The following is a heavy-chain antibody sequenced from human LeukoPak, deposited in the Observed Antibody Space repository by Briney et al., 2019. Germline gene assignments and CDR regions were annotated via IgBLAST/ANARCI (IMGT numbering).Heavy chain of an antibody. J-gene: IGHJ4*02. CDR2: INWNGGST. D-gene: IGHD6-19*01. V-gene: IGHV3-20*04. CDR3: ARESSSGWYGEYYFDY. CDR1: GFTFSSYW. Sequence: GGSLRLSCAASGFTFSSYWMSWVRQAPGKGLEWVSGINWNGGSTGYADSVKGRFTISRDNAKNSLYLQMNSLRAEDTALYYCARESSSGWYGEYYFDYWGQGTLVTVSS.